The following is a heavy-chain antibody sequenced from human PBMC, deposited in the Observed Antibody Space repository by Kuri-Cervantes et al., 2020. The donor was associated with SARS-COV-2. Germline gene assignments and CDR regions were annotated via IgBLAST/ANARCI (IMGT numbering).Heavy chain of an antibody. Sequence: GGSLRLSCVASGFTFRSYWMHWVRQAPGKGLVWVSRINGDGSTRTYANSVKGRFTISRDNSKNTLYLQMNSLRAEDTAVYYCAKDRSGYYQYWGQGTLVTVSS. V-gene: IGHV3-74*03. D-gene: IGHD3-22*01. CDR2: INGDGSTR. J-gene: IGHJ4*02. CDR1: GFTFRSYW. CDR3: AKDRSGYYQY.